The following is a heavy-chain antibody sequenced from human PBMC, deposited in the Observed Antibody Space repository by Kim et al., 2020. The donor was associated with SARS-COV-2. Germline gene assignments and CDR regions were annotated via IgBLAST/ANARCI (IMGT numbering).Heavy chain of an antibody. CDR2: ISGSGGST. CDR3: AIASKGHITMVRGVIYYFDY. D-gene: IGHD3-10*01. Sequence: GGSLRLSCAASGFTFSSYAMSWVRQAPGKGLEWVSAISGSGGSTYYADSVKGRFTISRDNSKNTLYLQMNSLRAEDTAVYYCAIASKGHITMVRGVIYYFDYWGQGAQVTVSS. V-gene: IGHV3-23*01. CDR1: GFTFSSYA. J-gene: IGHJ4*02.